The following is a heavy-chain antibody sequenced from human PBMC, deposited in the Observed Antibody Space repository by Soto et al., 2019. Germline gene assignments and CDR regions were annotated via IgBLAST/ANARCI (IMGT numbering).Heavy chain of an antibody. CDR2: ISSSGSTI. D-gene: IGHD5-12*01. Sequence: SGGSLRLSCAASGFTFSDYYMSWIRQAPGKGLEWVSYISSSGSTIYYADSVKGRFTISRDNAKNSLYLQMNSLRAEDTAVYYCTRVVAGNTYDHYFDSWGQGTLVTVSS. CDR3: TRVVAGNTYDHYFDS. J-gene: IGHJ4*02. CDR1: GFTFSDYY. V-gene: IGHV3-11*01.